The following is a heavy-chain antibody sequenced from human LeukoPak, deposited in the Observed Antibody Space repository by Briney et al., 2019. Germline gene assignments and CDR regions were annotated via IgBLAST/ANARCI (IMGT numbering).Heavy chain of an antibody. D-gene: IGHD6-19*01. CDR3: ARDRWLIAVAGIGESSNWFDP. Sequence: ASVKVSCKASGYTFTGYYMHWVRQAPGQGLEWMGIINPSGGSTNYTQKFQGRVTMTRDMSTSTVYMELSSLRSEDTAVYYCARDRWLIAVAGIGESSNWFDPWGQGTLVTVSS. CDR2: INPSGGST. V-gene: IGHV1-46*01. J-gene: IGHJ5*02. CDR1: GYTFTGYY.